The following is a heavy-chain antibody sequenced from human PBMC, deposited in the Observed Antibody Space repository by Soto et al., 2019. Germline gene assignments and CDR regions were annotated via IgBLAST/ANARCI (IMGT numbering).Heavy chain of an antibody. J-gene: IGHJ3*02. V-gene: IGHV1-69*08. Sequence: QVQLVQSGAEVKKPGSSVKVSCKASGGTFSSYTISWVRQAPGQGLEWMGRIIPILGIANYAQKFQGRVTITADKSTSTAYMELSSLRSEDTAVYYCAREGEYCGGDCYSDAFDICGQGTMVTVSS. D-gene: IGHD2-21*01. CDR1: GGTFSSYT. CDR2: IIPILGIA. CDR3: AREGEYCGGDCYSDAFDI.